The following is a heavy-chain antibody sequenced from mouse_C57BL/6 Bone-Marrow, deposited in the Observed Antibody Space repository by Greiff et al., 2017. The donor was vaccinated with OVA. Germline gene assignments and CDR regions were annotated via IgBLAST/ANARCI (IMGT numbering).Heavy chain of an antibody. V-gene: IGHV1-18*01. CDR1: GYTFTDYN. Sequence: VQLQQSGPELVKPGASVKIPCKASGYTFTDYNMDWVKQSHGKSLEWIGDINPNNGGTIYNQKFKGKATLTVDKSSSTAYMELRSLTSEDTAVYYCARDITTVVATDRFAYWGQGTLVTVSA. CDR3: ARDITTVVATDRFAY. D-gene: IGHD1-1*01. J-gene: IGHJ3*01. CDR2: INPNNGGT.